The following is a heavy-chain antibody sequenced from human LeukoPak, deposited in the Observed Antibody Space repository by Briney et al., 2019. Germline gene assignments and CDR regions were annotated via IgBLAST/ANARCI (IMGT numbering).Heavy chain of an antibody. CDR3: ARCVVVPAAMRAYYYYYMDV. V-gene: IGHV3-53*01. D-gene: IGHD2-2*01. CDR1: GFTVSSNY. CDR2: IYSGGST. Sequence: GGSLRLSCAASGFTVSSNYMSWVRQAPGKGLEWVSVIYSGGSTYYADSVKGRFTISRDNSKNTLYLQTNSLRAEDTAVYYCARCVVVPAAMRAYYYYYMDVWGKGTTVTVSS. J-gene: IGHJ6*03.